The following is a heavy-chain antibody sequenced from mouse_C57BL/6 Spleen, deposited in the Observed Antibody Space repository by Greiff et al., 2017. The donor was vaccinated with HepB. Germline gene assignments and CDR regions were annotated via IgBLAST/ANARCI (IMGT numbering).Heavy chain of an antibody. CDR3: ARFDYYGSSEDYFDY. J-gene: IGHJ2*01. V-gene: IGHV1-7*01. CDR1: GYTFTSYW. CDR2: INPSSGYT. D-gene: IGHD1-1*01. Sequence: VQLQQSGAELAKPGASVKLSCKASGYTFTSYWMHWVKQRPGQGLEWIGYINPSSGYTKYNQKFKDKDTLTADKSSSTAYMQLSSLTYEDSAVYYCARFDYYGSSEDYFDYWGQGTTLTVSS.